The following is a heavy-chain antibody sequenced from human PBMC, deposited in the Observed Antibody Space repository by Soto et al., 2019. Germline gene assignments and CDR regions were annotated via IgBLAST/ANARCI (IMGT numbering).Heavy chain of an antibody. CDR3: ARVQNMVRGGNLDY. J-gene: IGHJ4*02. CDR1: GGSISSSNW. D-gene: IGHD3-10*01. Sequence: TSETLSLTCAVSGGSISSSNWWSWVRQPPGKGLEWIGEIYHSGSTNYNPSLKSRVTISVDKSKNQFSLKLSSVTAADTAVYYCARVQNMVRGGNLDYWGQGTLVTVSS. CDR2: IYHSGST. V-gene: IGHV4-4*02.